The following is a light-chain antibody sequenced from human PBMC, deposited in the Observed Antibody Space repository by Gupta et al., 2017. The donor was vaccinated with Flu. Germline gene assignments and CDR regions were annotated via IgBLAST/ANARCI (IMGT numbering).Light chain of an antibody. J-gene: IGLJ3*02. CDR3: QEGDRSNSHWV. Sequence: ENDIGSKRGHWYQQEPGPAPVLVGCDDDFRPSGIPERGSGSNSSNTATLTSSRVEDGDEDDYSGQEGDRSNSHWVFGGGTKLTVL. CDR2: DDD. CDR1: DIGSKR. V-gene: IGLV3-21*02.